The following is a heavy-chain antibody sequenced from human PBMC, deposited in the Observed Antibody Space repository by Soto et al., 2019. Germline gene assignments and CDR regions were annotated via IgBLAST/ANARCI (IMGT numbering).Heavy chain of an antibody. CDR3: ARDDCSSTSCYAGAYYYGMDV. J-gene: IGHJ6*02. V-gene: IGHV1-69*13. D-gene: IGHD2-2*01. CDR1: GGTFSSYA. CDR2: IIPIFGTA. Sequence: SVKVSCKASGGTFSSYAISWVRQAPGQGLEWMGGIIPIFGTANYAQKFQGRVTITADESTSTAYMELSSLRSEDTAVYYCARDDCSSTSCYAGAYYYGMDVWGQGTTVTVSS.